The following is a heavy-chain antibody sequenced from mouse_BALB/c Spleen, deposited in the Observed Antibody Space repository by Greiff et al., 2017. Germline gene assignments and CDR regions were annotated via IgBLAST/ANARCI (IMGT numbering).Heavy chain of an antibody. CDR2: ISSGGSYT. V-gene: IGHV5-6*01. Sequence: EVKVVESGGDLVKPGGSLKLSCAASGFTFSSYGMSWVRQTPDKRLEWVATISSGGSYTYYPDSVKGRFTISRDNAKNTLYLQMSSLKSEDTAMYYCARLPCGSSLYYAMDYWGQGTSVTVSS. CDR1: GFTFSSYG. D-gene: IGHD1-1*01. CDR3: ARLPCGSSLYYAMDY. J-gene: IGHJ4*01.